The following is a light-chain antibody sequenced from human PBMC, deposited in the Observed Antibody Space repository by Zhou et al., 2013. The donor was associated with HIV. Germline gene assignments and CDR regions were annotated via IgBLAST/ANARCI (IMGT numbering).Light chain of an antibody. J-gene: IGKJ5*01. CDR3: QQYEF. Sequence: EIVVTQSPGTLSVSPGERATLTCRASQSVNSNLAWYQQKPGQAPRLLIYGASTRATGIPARISGSGSGTDFTLTISSLQSEDFAVYFCQQYEFFGQGTRLDI. CDR1: QSVNSN. V-gene: IGKV3-15*01. CDR2: GAS.